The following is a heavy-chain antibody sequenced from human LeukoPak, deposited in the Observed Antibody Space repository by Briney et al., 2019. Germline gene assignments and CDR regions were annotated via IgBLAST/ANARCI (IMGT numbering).Heavy chain of an antibody. CDR1: GGTFSSYA. J-gene: IGHJ6*04. CDR2: IIPIFGTA. D-gene: IGHD2-2*01. Sequence: ASVKVSCKASGGTFSSYAISWVRQAPGQGLEWMGGIIPIFGTANYAQKFQGRVTITADESTSTAYMELSSLRSEDTAVYYCARGGVVVPAVGVDGMDVWGKGTTVTVSS. CDR3: ARGGVVVPAVGVDGMDV. V-gene: IGHV1-69*13.